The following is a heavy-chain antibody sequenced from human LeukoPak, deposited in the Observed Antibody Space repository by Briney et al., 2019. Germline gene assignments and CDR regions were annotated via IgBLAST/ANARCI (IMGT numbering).Heavy chain of an antibody. D-gene: IGHD3-10*01. CDR1: DDSLRSGDYY. CDR3: VRGVWYGELPPDY. J-gene: IGHJ4*02. CDR2: MYYSGST. V-gene: IGHV4-30-4*01. Sequence: PSQTLSLTCTVSDDSLRSGDYYWSWIRQPPGKGLEWIGYMYYSGSTNYSPSLKSRIIISIDTSKNQFSLRLKPVTAPDMAVYYCVRGVWYGELPPDYWGQGTLVTVSS.